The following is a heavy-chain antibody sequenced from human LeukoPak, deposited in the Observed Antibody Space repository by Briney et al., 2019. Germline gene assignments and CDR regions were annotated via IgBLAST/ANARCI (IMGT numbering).Heavy chain of an antibody. D-gene: IGHD1-7*01. CDR3: ARDGGELEIRLYFDS. Sequence: ASVKVSCKAAGYAFTGYYMHWVRQAPGQGLEWMGWINPNNGGTNYAQKFRDRLTLSRDTSISTAYMELSRLKSDDTAVYYCARDGGELEIRLYFDSWGQGTLVTVSS. CDR2: INPNNGGT. V-gene: IGHV1-2*02. J-gene: IGHJ4*02. CDR1: GYAFTGYY.